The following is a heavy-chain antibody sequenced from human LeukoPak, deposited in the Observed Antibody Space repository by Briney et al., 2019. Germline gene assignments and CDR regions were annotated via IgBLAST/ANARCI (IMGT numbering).Heavy chain of an antibody. V-gene: IGHV4-34*01. CDR3: ARADIVVVPAVNFDY. D-gene: IGHD2-2*01. CDR1: GGSFSGYY. J-gene: IGHJ4*02. CDR2: IYYSGST. Sequence: SETLSLTCAVYGGSFSGYYWSWIRQPPGKGLEWIGSIYYSGSTYYNPSLKSRVTISVDTSKNQFSLKLISVTAADTAVYYCARADIVVVPAVNFDYWGQGTLVTVSS.